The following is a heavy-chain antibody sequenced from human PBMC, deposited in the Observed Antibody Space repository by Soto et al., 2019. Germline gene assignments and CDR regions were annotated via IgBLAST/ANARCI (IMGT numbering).Heavy chain of an antibody. Sequence: QVQLVESGGGVVQPGRSLRLSCAGSGFIFKNYALNWVRQAPGQGLEWVASITRDGYNKYYADSVKGRFTISRDNSRDTLSLQMTALTIEDSSVYYCTKSSGGSSSVGMDYWGQGTRVTVSS. V-gene: IGHV3-30*04. D-gene: IGHD6-6*01. J-gene: IGHJ4*02. CDR2: ITRDGYNK. CDR1: GFIFKNYA. CDR3: TKSSGGSSSVGMDY.